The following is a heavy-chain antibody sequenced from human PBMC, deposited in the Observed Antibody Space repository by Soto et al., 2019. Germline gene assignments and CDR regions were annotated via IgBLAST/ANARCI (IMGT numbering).Heavy chain of an antibody. J-gene: IGHJ5*02. CDR2: IYYSGST. CDR1: GGSISSYY. D-gene: IGHD6-6*01. Sequence: SETLSLTCTVSGGSISSYYWSWIRQPPGKGLEWIGYIYYSGSTNYNPSLKSRVTISVDTSKNQFSLKLSSVTAADTAVYYCASTFYSSSSRGWFDPWGQGTLVTVSS. CDR3: ASTFYSSSSRGWFDP. V-gene: IGHV4-59*01.